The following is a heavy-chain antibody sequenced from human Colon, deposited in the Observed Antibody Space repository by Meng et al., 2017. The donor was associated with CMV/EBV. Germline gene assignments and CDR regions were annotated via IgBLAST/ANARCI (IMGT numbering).Heavy chain of an antibody. CDR1: GFTFSSYE. CDR2: ISYDVRTI. J-gene: IGHJ6*02. V-gene: IGHV3-48*03. CDR3: ARVRSPTEYNFGYKGYSNDGMDV. D-gene: IGHD4-11*01. Sequence: GGSLRLSCTASGFTFSSYEMNWVRQTPGKGLEWISHISYDVRTIYYADSVKGRFTTSRDNAKNSLYLQMNSLRSDDTAVYYCARVRSPTEYNFGYKGYSNDGMDVWGQGTTVTVSS.